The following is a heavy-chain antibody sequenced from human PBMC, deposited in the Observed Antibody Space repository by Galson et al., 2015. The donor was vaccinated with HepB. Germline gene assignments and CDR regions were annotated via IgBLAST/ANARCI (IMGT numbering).Heavy chain of an antibody. D-gene: IGHD6-19*01. CDR2: IWFDGSSQ. Sequence: SLRLSCAASGFSFSRYGMYWVRQAPGKGLEWVAYIWFDGSSQFYGDSVKGRFTISRDNSNNTVSLQMSSLRLEDTAVYYCATTKYSSGFYYFDYWGQGTLVTVSS. CDR3: ATTKYSSGFYYFDY. J-gene: IGHJ4*02. V-gene: IGHV3-33*07. CDR1: GFSFSRYG.